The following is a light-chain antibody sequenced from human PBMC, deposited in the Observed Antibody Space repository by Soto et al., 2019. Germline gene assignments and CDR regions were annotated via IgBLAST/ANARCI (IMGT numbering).Light chain of an antibody. V-gene: IGKV3-11*01. J-gene: IGKJ5*01. CDR2: DAS. Sequence: IVLTQSPATLSLSPGERSTLSCSASQSFSSYLAWYQQKPGQAPRLLIYDASNRATGIPARFSGSGSGTDFTLTISSLEPEDFAVYYCQQRQYWPPITFGQGTRLETK. CDR1: QSFSSY. CDR3: QQRQYWPPIT.